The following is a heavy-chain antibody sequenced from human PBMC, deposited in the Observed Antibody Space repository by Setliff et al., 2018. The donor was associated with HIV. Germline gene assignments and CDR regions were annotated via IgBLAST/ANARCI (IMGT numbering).Heavy chain of an antibody. Sequence: SETLSLTCTVSGGSMSTYYWSWIRQPPGKGLEWIGYIYTSGSTNYNPSLRSRVTISVDTSKNHFSLRLSSVTAADTAVYYCARDLPYNYGHAGLDYWGLGTLVTVSS. J-gene: IGHJ4*02. D-gene: IGHD5-18*01. CDR1: GGSMSTYY. V-gene: IGHV4-4*08. CDR3: ARDLPYNYGHAGLDY. CDR2: IYTSGST.